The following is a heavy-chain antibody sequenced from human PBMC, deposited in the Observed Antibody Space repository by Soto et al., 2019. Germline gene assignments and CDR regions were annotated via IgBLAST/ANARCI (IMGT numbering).Heavy chain of an antibody. Sequence: QVQLVQSRAEVKKPGASVKVSCKASGYTFTSYGISWVRQAPGQGLEWMGWISSYNGDTNYAQNLQGRVTMTTDTSTSTADMELRSLRADDTAVYYCARSMATIGGSWFDPWGQGTLVTVSS. J-gene: IGHJ5*02. CDR3: ARSMATIGGSWFDP. V-gene: IGHV1-18*04. CDR2: ISSYNGDT. D-gene: IGHD5-12*01. CDR1: GYTFTSYG.